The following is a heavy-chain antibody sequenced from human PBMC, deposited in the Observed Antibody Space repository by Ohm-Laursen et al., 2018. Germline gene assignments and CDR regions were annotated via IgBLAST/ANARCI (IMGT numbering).Heavy chain of an antibody. J-gene: IGHJ4*02. CDR1: GFTFSSYG. D-gene: IGHD6-6*01. V-gene: IGHV3-33*01. CDR3: ARVGEQLGVFFDY. Sequence: SLRLSCSAFGFTFSSYGMHWVRQAPGKGLEWVAVIWYDGSNKYYADSVKGRFTISRDNSKNTLYLQMNSLRAGDTAVYYCARVGEQLGVFFDYWGQGTLVTVSS. CDR2: IWYDGSNK.